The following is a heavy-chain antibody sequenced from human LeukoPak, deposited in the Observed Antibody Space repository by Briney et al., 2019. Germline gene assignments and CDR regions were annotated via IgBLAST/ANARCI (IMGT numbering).Heavy chain of an antibody. Sequence: SETLSLTCAVYGGSFSGHYWSWIRQPPGKGLEWIGEINHSGSTNYNPSLKSRVTISVDTSKNQFSLKLSSVTAADTAVYYCARGKSINYYYGSGSYFNWFDPWGQGTLVTVSS. CDR1: GGSFSGHY. J-gene: IGHJ5*02. CDR3: ARGKSINYYYGSGSYFNWFDP. CDR2: INHSGST. D-gene: IGHD3-10*01. V-gene: IGHV4-34*01.